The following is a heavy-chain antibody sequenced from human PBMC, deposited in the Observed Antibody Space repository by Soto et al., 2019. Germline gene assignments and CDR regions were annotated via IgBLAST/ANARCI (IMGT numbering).Heavy chain of an antibody. CDR2: ISAYNGNT. J-gene: IGHJ6*04. Sequence: ASVKVSCKASGYTFTSYGISWVRQAPGQRLEWMGWISAYNGNTNYAQKLQGRVTMTTDTSTRTAYMELRSLRSDDTAVYSCARDQGRGYGSGTFSRLDVWGEGAKVTVSS. D-gene: IGHD3-10*01. V-gene: IGHV1-18*01. CDR3: ARDQGRGYGSGTFSRLDV. CDR1: GYTFTSYG.